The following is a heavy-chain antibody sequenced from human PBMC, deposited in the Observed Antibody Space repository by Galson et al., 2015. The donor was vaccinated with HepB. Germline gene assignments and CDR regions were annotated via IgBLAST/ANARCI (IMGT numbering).Heavy chain of an antibody. D-gene: IGHD1-1*01. CDR2: INPNSGGS. J-gene: IGHJ6*03. V-gene: IGHV1-2*06. Sequence: SVKVSCKASGYTFIGYYMHWVRQAPGQGLEWMGRINPNSGGSNFAQKFQGRVTMTRDTSISTAYMELSRLGSDDTAVYYCARGRGATTGPYYYYYMDVWAKGTTVTVSS. CDR3: ARGRGATTGPYYYYYMDV. CDR1: GYTFIGYY.